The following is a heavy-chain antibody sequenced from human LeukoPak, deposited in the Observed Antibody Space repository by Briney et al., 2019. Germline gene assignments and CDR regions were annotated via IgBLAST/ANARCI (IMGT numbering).Heavy chain of an antibody. V-gene: IGHV3-9*03. D-gene: IGHD3-10*01. CDR2: ISWNSDNI. J-gene: IGHJ4*02. CDR3: AKGPRYTMLRGVIDY. CDR1: GFTFDDYG. Sequence: GRSLRLSCAASGFTFDDYGMHWVRQAPGKGLEWVSGISWNSDNIDYADSVKGRFTISRDNAKNSLYLQMNSLRAEDMALYYRAKGPRYTMLRGVIDYWGQGTLVTVSS.